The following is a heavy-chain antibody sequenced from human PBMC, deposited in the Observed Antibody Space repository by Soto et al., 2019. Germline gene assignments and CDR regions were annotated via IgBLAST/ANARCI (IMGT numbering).Heavy chain of an antibody. J-gene: IGHJ4*02. CDR2: INPNSGGT. CDR3: ARLSGPWALPGYLDY. Sequence: ASVKVSCKASGYTFTGYYMHWVRQAPGQGLEWMGWINPNSGGTNYAQKFQGRVTMTRDTSISTAYMELSRLRSDDTAVYYCARLSGPWALPGYLDYWGQGTLVTVSS. CDR1: GYTFTGYY. D-gene: IGHD1-26*01. V-gene: IGHV1-2*02.